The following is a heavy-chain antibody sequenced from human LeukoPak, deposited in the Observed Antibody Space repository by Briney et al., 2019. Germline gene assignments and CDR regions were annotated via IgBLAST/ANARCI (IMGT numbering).Heavy chain of an antibody. CDR1: GFTFSSYA. Sequence: PGRSLRLSYAASGFTFSSYAMHWVRRAPGKGLEWVAVISYDGSNKYYADSVKGRFTIPRDNSKNTLYLQMNSLRAEDTAVYYCARGIVGATSGFDYWGQGTLVTVSS. J-gene: IGHJ4*02. CDR3: ARGIVGATSGFDY. D-gene: IGHD1-26*01. V-gene: IGHV3-30*04. CDR2: ISYDGSNK.